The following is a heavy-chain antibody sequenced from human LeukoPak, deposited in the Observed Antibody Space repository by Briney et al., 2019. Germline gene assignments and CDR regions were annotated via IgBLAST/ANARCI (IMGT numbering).Heavy chain of an antibody. J-gene: IGHJ4*02. D-gene: IGHD3-22*01. V-gene: IGHV3-48*01. CDR2: ISDSSTTI. Sequence: GGSLRLSCAASRFTFSSHNMHWVRQAPGKGLEWVSYISDSSTTIYYADSVKGRFTISRDNARNSLYLQMNSLRAEDTAVYYCARESRYYDSSGYYFSWGQGTLVTVSS. CDR3: ARESRYYDSSGYYFS. CDR1: RFTFSSHN.